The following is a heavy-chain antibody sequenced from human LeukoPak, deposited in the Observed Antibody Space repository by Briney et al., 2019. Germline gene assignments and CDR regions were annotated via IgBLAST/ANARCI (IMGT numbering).Heavy chain of an antibody. Sequence: GGSLRLSCAASGFTFSGHWMHWVRQAPGKGLVWVSRINSDGSSTTYADSVKGRFTISRDNSKNTLYLQMNSLRAEDTAVYYCARDKYYYDSSGYHEGGDRNLNYYYYYYMDVWGKGTTVTVSS. CDR3: ARDKYYYDSSGYHEGGDRNLNYYYYYYMDV. V-gene: IGHV3-74*01. J-gene: IGHJ6*03. CDR2: INSDGSST. CDR1: GFTFSGHW. D-gene: IGHD3-22*01.